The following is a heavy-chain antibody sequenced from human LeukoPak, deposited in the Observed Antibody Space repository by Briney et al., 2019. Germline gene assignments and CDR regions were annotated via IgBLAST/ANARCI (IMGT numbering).Heavy chain of an antibody. D-gene: IGHD3-10*01. J-gene: IGHJ4*02. Sequence: SETLSLTCAVYGGSFSGYYWSWIRQPPGKGLEWIGEINHSGSTNYNPSLKSRVTISVDTSKNQFSLKLSSVTPADTAVYYCARVTMVRGANFDYWGQGTLVTVSS. V-gene: IGHV4-34*01. CDR1: GGSFSGYY. CDR3: ARVTMVRGANFDY. CDR2: INHSGST.